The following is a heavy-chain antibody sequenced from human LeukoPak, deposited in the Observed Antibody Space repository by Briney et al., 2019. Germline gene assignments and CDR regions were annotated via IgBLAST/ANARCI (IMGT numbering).Heavy chain of an antibody. J-gene: IGHJ6*02. D-gene: IGHD3-10*01. V-gene: IGHV3-23*01. Sequence: PGGSLRLSCAASGFTFSTYVMSWVRLAPGKGLEWVSGISGSGGSTYYADSVKGRFTSSRDNSNSTLYVQMNSLRVEDTAVYYCAKSGGLSGSGRLAMDVWGQGTTVTVSS. CDR2: ISGSGGST. CDR3: AKSGGLSGSGRLAMDV. CDR1: GFTFSTYV.